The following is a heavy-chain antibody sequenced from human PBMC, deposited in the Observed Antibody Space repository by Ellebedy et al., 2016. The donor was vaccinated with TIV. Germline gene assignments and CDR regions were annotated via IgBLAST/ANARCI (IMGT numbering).Heavy chain of an antibody. V-gene: IGHV1-2*02. CDR2: INPNSGDT. Sequence: AASVKVSCKTSGYTFINYGISWVRQAPGQGLEWMGWINPNSGDTKYAQKFQGRVTVTRDTSISTAYMELSSLRSDDTAVYYCARDRTYAYWGQGTLVTVSS. J-gene: IGHJ4*02. CDR3: ARDRTYAY. CDR1: GYTFINYG. D-gene: IGHD2-2*01.